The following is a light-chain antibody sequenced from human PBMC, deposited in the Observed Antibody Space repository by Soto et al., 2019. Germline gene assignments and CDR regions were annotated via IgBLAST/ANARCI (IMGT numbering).Light chain of an antibody. V-gene: IGLV2-14*01. CDR2: EVS. Sequence: QSALTQPASVSGSPGQSITISCTGTSSDVGNYNYVSWYQHHPGKAPKLLIYEVSYRPSGVSNRFSGSKSGNTASLTVSGLQAGDEADYYCSSYGGSNNLLFGGGTKLTVL. J-gene: IGLJ3*02. CDR3: SSYGGSNNLL. CDR1: SSDVGNYNY.